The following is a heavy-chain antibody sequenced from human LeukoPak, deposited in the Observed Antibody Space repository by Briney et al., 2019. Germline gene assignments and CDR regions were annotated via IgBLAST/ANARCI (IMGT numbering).Heavy chain of an antibody. D-gene: IGHD6-13*01. V-gene: IGHV4-59*08. CDR3: AAFTTSSWFAY. J-gene: IGHJ4*02. CDR2: IHHSGST. CDR1: GDSISSYY. Sequence: PSETLSLTCSVSGDSISSYYWSWIRQPPGGGLEWVGYIHHSGSTNYNPSLKSRVTISLDTSKNQFSLKLSSVTAADTAMYYCAAFTTSSWFAYWGQGSLVAVSS.